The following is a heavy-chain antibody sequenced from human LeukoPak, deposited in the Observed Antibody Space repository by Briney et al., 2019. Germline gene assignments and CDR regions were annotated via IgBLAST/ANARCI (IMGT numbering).Heavy chain of an antibody. CDR2: IIPIFGTA. CDR3: ARDQSNWFDP. Sequence: ASVKVPCKASGGTFSSYAISWVRQAPGQGLEWMGGIIPIFGTANYAQKFQGRVTITADESTSTAYMELSSLRSEDTAVYYCARDQSNWFDPWGQGTLVTVSS. J-gene: IGHJ5*02. V-gene: IGHV1-69*13. CDR1: GGTFSSYA.